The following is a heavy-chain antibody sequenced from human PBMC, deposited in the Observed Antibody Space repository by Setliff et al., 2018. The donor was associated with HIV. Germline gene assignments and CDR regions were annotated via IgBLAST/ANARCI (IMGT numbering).Heavy chain of an antibody. CDR1: GGSINNYY. V-gene: IGHV4-59*01. J-gene: IGHJ4*02. D-gene: IGHD3-22*01. CDR3: ARVSAGKDYYDSSGYYYRFDY. CDR2: IYYSGST. Sequence: SETLSLTCTVSGGSINNYYWSWIRQPPGKGLEWIGFIYYSGSTNYNPSLKSRVTISVDTSTNPFSLKLNSVTAADTAVYYCARVSAGKDYYDSSGYYYRFDYWGQGTLVTVSS.